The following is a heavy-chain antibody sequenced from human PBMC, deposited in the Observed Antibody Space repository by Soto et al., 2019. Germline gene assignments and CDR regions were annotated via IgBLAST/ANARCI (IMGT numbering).Heavy chain of an antibody. Sequence: GGSLRLSCAASGFTFSDYYMSWIRQAPGKGLEWVSYISSSTYTNYADSVKGRFTISRDNAKNSLYLEMNSLRAEDTAVYYCARESEDLTSNFDYWGQGTLVTVSS. CDR3: ARESEDLTSNFDY. CDR1: GFTFSDYY. J-gene: IGHJ4*02. V-gene: IGHV3-11*06. CDR2: ISSSTYT.